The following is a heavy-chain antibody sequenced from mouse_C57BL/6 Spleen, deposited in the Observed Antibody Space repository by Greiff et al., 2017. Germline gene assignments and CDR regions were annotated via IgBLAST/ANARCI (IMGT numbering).Heavy chain of an antibody. D-gene: IGHD1-1*01. CDR2: IDPENGDT. CDR3: TITTVVEGWFAY. Sequence: EVQLQQSGAELVRPGASVKLSCTASGFNIKDDYMHWVKQRPEQGLEWIGWIDPENGDTEYASKFQGKATITADTSSNTAYLQLSSLTSEDTAVYYCTITTVVEGWFAYWGQGTLVTVSA. V-gene: IGHV14-4*01. J-gene: IGHJ3*01. CDR1: GFNIKDDY.